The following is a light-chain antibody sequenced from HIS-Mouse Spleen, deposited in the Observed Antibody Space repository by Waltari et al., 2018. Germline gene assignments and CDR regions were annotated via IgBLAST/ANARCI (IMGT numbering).Light chain of an antibody. CDR2: EDS. CDR3: YSTDSSGNHRV. J-gene: IGLJ2*01. V-gene: IGLV3-10*01. CDR1: ALPKKY. Sequence: SYELTQPPPVSVSPGQTARITCPGGALPKKYAYWYQQKSGQAPVLVIYEDSKRPSGIPERFSGSSSGTMATLTISGAQVEDEADYYCYSTDSSGNHRVFGGGTKLTVL.